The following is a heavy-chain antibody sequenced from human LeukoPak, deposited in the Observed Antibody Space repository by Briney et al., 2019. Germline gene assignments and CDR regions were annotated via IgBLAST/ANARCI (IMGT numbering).Heavy chain of an antibody. Sequence: GGSLRLSCAASGFTFSSYTMNWVRQAPGKGLEWVSAISSSSSYIYYADSVKGRFTISRHNAKRSLYLQMNSLRAEDTAVYYCARDRGQYGGYEDYWGQGTLVTVSS. CDR2: ISSSSSYI. D-gene: IGHD5-12*01. J-gene: IGHJ4*02. CDR1: GFTFSSYT. V-gene: IGHV3-21*01. CDR3: ARDRGQYGGYEDY.